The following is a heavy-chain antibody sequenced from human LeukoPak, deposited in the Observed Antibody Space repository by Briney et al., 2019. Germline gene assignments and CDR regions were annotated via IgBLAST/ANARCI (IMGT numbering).Heavy chain of an antibody. J-gene: IGHJ4*02. CDR3: ARRRTYYYDSSGYYPFDY. CDR1: GGSISNYY. D-gene: IGHD3-22*01. Sequence: IPSETLSLTCTVSGGSISNYYWSWIRQPPGKGLEWIGEINHSGSTNYNPSLKSRVTISVDTSKNQFSLKLSSVTAADTAVYYCARRRTYYYDSSGYYPFDYWGQGTLVTVSS. V-gene: IGHV4-34*01. CDR2: INHSGST.